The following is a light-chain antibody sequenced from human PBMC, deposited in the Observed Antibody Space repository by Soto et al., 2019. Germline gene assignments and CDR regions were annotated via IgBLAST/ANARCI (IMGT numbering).Light chain of an antibody. CDR1: SSDVGGYNY. CDR3: SSYAGSHIKV. J-gene: IGLJ2*01. CDR2: EVS. Sequence: QSALTQPPSASGSPGQSVTISCTGTSSDVGGYNYVSWYQQHPGKAPKLMIYEVSKRPSGVPDRFSGSKSGNTASLTVSGLQAEDEADYYCSSYAGSHIKVFGGGTKLTVL. V-gene: IGLV2-8*01.